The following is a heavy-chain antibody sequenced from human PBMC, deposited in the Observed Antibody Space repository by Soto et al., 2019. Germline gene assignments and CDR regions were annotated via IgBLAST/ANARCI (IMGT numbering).Heavy chain of an antibody. CDR3: ARLPSSWHRGSYYYYGMDV. CDR2: IYYSGST. Sequence: SETLSLTCTVSGGSISSSSYYWGWIRQPPGKGLEWIGSIYYSGSTYYNPSLKSRVTISVDTSKNQFSLKLSSVTAADTAVYYCARLPSSWHRGSYYYYGMDVWGQGTTVTVSS. J-gene: IGHJ6*02. D-gene: IGHD6-19*01. V-gene: IGHV4-39*01. CDR1: GGSISSSSYY.